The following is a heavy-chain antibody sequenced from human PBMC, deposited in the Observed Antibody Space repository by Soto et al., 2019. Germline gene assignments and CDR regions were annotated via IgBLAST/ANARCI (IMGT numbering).Heavy chain of an antibody. J-gene: IGHJ4*02. V-gene: IGHV3-21*01. CDR2: ITDSGGDA. Sequence: GSLRLSCVASGITFGSRAMSWVRQAPGEGLEWVSTITDSGGDAKYADSMKGRFTVSRDNAKSSVYLEMNSLSAEDTALYYCARESEDLTSNFDYWGQGTLVTVSS. CDR3: ARESEDLTSNFDY. CDR1: GITFGSRA.